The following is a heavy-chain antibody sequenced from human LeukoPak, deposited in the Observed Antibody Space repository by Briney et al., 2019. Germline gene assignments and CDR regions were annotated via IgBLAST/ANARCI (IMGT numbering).Heavy chain of an antibody. J-gene: IGHJ4*02. CDR1: GFTFSSYW. Sequence: GGSLRLSCAASGFTFSSYWMSWVRLAPGKGLEWVANIKQDGSEKYYADSVKGRFTISRDNSKNTLYLQMNSLRAEDTAVYYCAKDRGDSSGWSYFDYWGQGTLVTVSS. CDR3: AKDRGDSSGWSYFDY. D-gene: IGHD6-19*01. V-gene: IGHV3-7*01. CDR2: IKQDGSEK.